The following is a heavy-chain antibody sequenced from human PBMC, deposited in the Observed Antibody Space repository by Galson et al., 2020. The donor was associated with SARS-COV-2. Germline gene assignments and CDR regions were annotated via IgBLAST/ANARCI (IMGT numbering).Heavy chain of an antibody. Sequence: SETLSLTCAVYGGSFSGYSWTWIRQAPGKGLEWIGEINFGGDTKYSPSLSIRVTLSVDTSRNQFSLKLTSVSAADTALYFCARGRQGVVPSPVLGLGPFYSYYYMDVWGKGTTVTFSS. J-gene: IGHJ6*03. CDR2: INFGGDT. D-gene: IGHD3-16*01. CDR3: ARGRQGVVPSPVLGLGPFYSYYYMDV. V-gene: IGHV4-34*01. CDR1: GGSFSGYS.